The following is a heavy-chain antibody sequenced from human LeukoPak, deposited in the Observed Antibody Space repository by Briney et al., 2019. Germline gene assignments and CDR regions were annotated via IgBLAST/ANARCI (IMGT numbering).Heavy chain of an antibody. D-gene: IGHD5-18*01. CDR2: ISSSSSYI. Sequence: PGGSLRLSCAASGFTFSSYSMNWVRQAPGKGLEWVSSISSSSSYIYYADSVKGRFTISRDNAKNSLYLQMNSLRAEDTAVYYCARDPRYSYGNDYWGQGTLVTVSS. CDR3: ARDPRYSYGNDY. J-gene: IGHJ4*02. V-gene: IGHV3-21*01. CDR1: GFTFSSYS.